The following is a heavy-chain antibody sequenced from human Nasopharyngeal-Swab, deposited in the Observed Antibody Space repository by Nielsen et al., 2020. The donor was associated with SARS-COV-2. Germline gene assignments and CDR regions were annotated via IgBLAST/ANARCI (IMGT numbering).Heavy chain of an antibody. V-gene: IGHV4-30-4*01. CDR3: ARDSGVAGTKYYYYGMDV. Sequence: WLRQPPGKGLEWIGYIYYSGSKYYNPSLKSRVTISVDTSKNQFSLKLSSVSAADTAVYYCARDSGVAGTKYYYYGMDVWGQGTTVTVSS. J-gene: IGHJ6*02. D-gene: IGHD6-19*01. CDR2: IYYSGSK.